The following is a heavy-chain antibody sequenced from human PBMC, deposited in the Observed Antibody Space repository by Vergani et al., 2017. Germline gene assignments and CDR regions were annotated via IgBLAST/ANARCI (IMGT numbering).Heavy chain of an antibody. Sequence: QLQLPESDPGLVKPSETLSLTCTVSGGSIRSTFYYWGWIRQPPGKGLEWIGTIYYSGSTYYNPSLKSRVTISVDTSKNQFSLKLYSLTAADTAIYYCARHVTQDYYNDSDYFDYWGLGTLVTVSS. CDR1: GGSIRSTFYY. V-gene: IGHV4-39*01. D-gene: IGHD3-22*01. CDR2: IYYSGST. J-gene: IGHJ4*02. CDR3: ARHVTQDYYNDSDYFDY.